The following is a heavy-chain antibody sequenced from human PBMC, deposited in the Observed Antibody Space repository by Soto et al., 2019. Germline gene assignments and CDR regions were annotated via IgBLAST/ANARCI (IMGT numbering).Heavy chain of an antibody. CDR1: GGSISGSY. V-gene: IGHV4-59*01. CDR3: ARLTSVTIDY. D-gene: IGHD4-17*01. Sequence: SETLSLTCTVSGGSISGSYWSWIRQPPGKGLEWVGYIYYSGSTNYNPSLKSRVTISVDTSKNQFSLKLSSVTAADTAVYFCARLTSVTIDYWGQGTLVTVSS. J-gene: IGHJ4*02. CDR2: IYYSGST.